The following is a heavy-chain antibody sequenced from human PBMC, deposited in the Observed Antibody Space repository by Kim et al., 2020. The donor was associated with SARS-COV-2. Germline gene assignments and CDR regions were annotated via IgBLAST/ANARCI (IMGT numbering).Heavy chain of an antibody. CDR1: GGTFSSYA. CDR2: IIPIFGTA. V-gene: IGHV1-69*13. Sequence: SVKVSCKASGGTFSSYAISWVRQAPGQGLEWMGGIIPIFGTANYAQKFQGRVTITADESTSTAYMELSSLRSEDTAVYYCARGEGSSSHPGYYYYGMDVWGQGTTVTVSS. J-gene: IGHJ6*02. D-gene: IGHD6-13*01. CDR3: ARGEGSSSHPGYYYYGMDV.